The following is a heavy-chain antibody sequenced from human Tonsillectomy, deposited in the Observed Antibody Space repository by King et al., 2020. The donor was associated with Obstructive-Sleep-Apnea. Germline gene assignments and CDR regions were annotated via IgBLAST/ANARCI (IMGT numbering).Heavy chain of an antibody. CDR2: VKRKSDGVTT. J-gene: IGHJ6*02. CDR1: GFTLSNAW. CDR3: VKGPKVYGMDV. Sequence: VQLVESGGGLVKPVGSLRLSCAASGFTLSNAWMTWVRQAPGKGREWVGCVKRKSDGVTTEYAAPAKDRFTIARDDSKNTVYLQMNSLKIEDTALYYCVKGPKVYGMDVWGQGTTVTVSS. V-gene: IGHV3-15*01.